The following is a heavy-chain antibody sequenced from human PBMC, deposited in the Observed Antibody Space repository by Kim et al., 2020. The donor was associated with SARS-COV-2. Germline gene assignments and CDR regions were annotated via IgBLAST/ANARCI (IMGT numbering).Heavy chain of an antibody. CDR3: ARSPGAATLFDY. Sequence: RYSPSVQGQVTTSADKSISTAYLQWSSLKASDTAMYYCARSPGAATLFDYWGQGTLVTVSS. J-gene: IGHJ4*02. D-gene: IGHD6-25*01. V-gene: IGHV5-51*01.